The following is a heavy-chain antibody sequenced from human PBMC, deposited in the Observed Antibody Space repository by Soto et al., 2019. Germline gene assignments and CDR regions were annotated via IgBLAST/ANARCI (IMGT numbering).Heavy chain of an antibody. Sequence: EVQLVQSGAEVKKPGESLKISCKGSGYSFTSYWIGWVRQMPGKGLEWMGIIYPGDSDTRYSPSFQGQVTISADKSISTAYLQWSSLKASDTAMYYCARRVMTTVTTDNWFDPWGQGTLATVSS. CDR3: ARRVMTTVTTDNWFDP. CDR2: IYPGDSDT. J-gene: IGHJ5*02. D-gene: IGHD4-17*01. CDR1: GYSFTSYW. V-gene: IGHV5-51*03.